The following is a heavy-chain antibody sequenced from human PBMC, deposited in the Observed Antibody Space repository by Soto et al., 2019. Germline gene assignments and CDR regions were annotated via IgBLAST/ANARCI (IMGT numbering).Heavy chain of an antibody. J-gene: IGHJ4*02. CDR1: GYTFTSYG. D-gene: IGHD3-9*01. CDR3: ARRVYDILTGIYYFDY. Sequence: GXSVKISFKASGYTFTSYGITLVRQAPGQGLEWMGWISAYNGNTNYAQKLQGRVTMTTDTSTSTAYMELRSLRSDDTAVYYCARRVYDILTGIYYFDYWGQGTLVTVSS. V-gene: IGHV1-18*01. CDR2: ISAYNGNT.